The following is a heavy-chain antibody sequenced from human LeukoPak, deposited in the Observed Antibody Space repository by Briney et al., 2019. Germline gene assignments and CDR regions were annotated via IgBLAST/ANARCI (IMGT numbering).Heavy chain of an antibody. Sequence: SETLPLTCTVSGSSINNNFWTWIRQPPGKGLEWIGHIYSTGSANYNPSLKSRVLISGDTSKNQISLKLTSVTAADTAVYFCARHRDYYDTWGHGTLVTVSS. V-gene: IGHV4-59*08. CDR1: GSSINNNF. D-gene: IGHD3-22*01. J-gene: IGHJ4*01. CDR2: IYSTGSA. CDR3: ARHRDYYDT.